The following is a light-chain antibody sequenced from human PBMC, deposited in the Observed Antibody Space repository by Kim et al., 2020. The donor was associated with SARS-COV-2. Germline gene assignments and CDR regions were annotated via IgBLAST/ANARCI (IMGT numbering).Light chain of an antibody. V-gene: IGLV2-8*01. CDR2: EVN. J-gene: IGLJ2*01. CDR3: SSYAGRNTLV. Sequence: GQSVTISCTGTSSDVGGYNYVSWYQQHPGKAPKLMIYEVNKRPSGVPDRFSGSKSGNTASLTVSGLQAEDEADYYCSSYAGRNTLVFGGGTQLTVL. CDR1: SSDVGGYNY.